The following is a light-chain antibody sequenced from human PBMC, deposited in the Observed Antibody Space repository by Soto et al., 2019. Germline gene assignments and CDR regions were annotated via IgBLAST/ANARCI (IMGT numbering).Light chain of an antibody. J-gene: IGKJ2*01. Sequence: EIVMTQSPATLSVSPGERATLSCRASQSISTELAWYQQKPGQPPSLLIYSASTRATGVPARFTGSGSGSEFTLTISGLQSEDFAVYYCQQGHNWPLTFGQGTRLEI. CDR2: SAS. CDR3: QQGHNWPLT. V-gene: IGKV3-15*01. CDR1: QSISTE.